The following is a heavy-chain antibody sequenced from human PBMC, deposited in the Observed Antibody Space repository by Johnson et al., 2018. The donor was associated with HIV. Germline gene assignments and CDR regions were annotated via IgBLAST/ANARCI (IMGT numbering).Heavy chain of an antibody. J-gene: IGHJ3*02. Sequence: VQLVESGGGLVQPGGSLRLSCAASGFTVSSDYISWVRQAPGKGLQWVSVIYSGGSTYYAASLKGRFTIPRDNSKNTMHRQMNSLRAEDTAVYYCASGDDYGGNYGAFDIWGQGTMVTVS. CDR3: ASGDDYGGNYGAFDI. CDR1: GFTVSSDY. D-gene: IGHD4-23*01. V-gene: IGHV3-66*02. CDR2: IYSGGST.